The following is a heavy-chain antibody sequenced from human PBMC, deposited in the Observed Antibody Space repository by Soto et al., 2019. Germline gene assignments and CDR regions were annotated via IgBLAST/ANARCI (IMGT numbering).Heavy chain of an antibody. CDR1: GGSISSPNFY. CDR3: AREPSLLIWFGALHD. V-gene: IGHV4-31*03. Sequence: QVQLQESGPGLVKPAQTLSLTCTVSGGSISSPNFYWSWIRQHPGKGLEWIGHIYYNVTTYYNPTLKSRVSLSVYTSKYQFALMLRSLTAADTAVYYCAREPSLLIWFGALHDCGRGTLVTVSS. J-gene: IGHJ4*02. CDR2: IYYNVTT. D-gene: IGHD3-10*01.